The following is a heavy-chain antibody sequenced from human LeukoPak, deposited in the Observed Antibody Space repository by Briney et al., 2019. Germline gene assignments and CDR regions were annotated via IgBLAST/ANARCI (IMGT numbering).Heavy chain of an antibody. D-gene: IGHD3-10*01. V-gene: IGHV3-30*02. CDR3: ARITYGSGNCY. J-gene: IGHJ4*02. CDR2: IRYDGSNK. Sequence: GGSLRLSCAASGFTFSSYGMHWVRQAPGKGLEWVAFIRYDGSNKYYADSVKGRFTISRDNSKNTLYLQMNSLGAEDTAVYYCARITYGSGNCYWGQGTLVTVSS. CDR1: GFTFSSYG.